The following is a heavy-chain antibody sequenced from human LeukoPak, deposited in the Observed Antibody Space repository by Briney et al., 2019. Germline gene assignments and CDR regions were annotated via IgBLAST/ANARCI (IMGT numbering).Heavy chain of an antibody. CDR1: GFTFSDYY. Sequence: TGGSLRLSCAASGFTFSDYYMSWIRQAPGKGPEWVSYISSSGSTIYYADSVKGRFTISRDNAKNSLYLQMNSLRAEDTAVYYCARRYCSGGSCYWGYWGQGTLVTVSS. J-gene: IGHJ4*02. D-gene: IGHD2-15*01. CDR3: ARRYCSGGSCYWGY. CDR2: ISSSGSTI. V-gene: IGHV3-11*01.